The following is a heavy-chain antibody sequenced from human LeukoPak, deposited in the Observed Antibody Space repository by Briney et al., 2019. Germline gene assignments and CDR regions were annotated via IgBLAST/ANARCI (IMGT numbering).Heavy chain of an antibody. V-gene: IGHV3-7*01. Sequence: GSLRLSCVASAFTFSDSWMTWVRQAPGKGLERVANINEDGSETWYVDSVRGRFTISRDNAKNSLYLQMSSLRDDDTAVYYCTRDRGWQQFDYWGQGTLVTVSS. CDR3: TRDRGWQQFDY. CDR2: INEDGSET. D-gene: IGHD5-24*01. CDR1: AFTFSDSW. J-gene: IGHJ4*02.